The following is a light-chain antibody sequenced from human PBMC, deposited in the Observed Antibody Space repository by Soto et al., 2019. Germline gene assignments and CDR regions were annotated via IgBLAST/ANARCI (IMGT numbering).Light chain of an antibody. J-gene: IGKJ1*01. CDR2: DAS. CDR3: QQRSNRWT. Sequence: EIVLTQSPGTLSLSPGERATLSCRASQSVSNNYLAWYQQKPGQAPRLLIYDASNRATGIPARFSGSGSGTDFTLTISSLEPEDFAVYYCQQRSNRWTFGQGTKVDIK. V-gene: IGKV3-11*01. CDR1: QSVSNNY.